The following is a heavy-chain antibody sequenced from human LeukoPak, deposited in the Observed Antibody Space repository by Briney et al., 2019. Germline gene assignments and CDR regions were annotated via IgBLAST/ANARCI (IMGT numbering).Heavy chain of an antibody. V-gene: IGHV4-34*01. Sequence: PSETLSLTCTVSGGSISSYYWSWIRQPPGKGLEWIGEINHSGSTNYNPSLKSRVTISVDTSKNQFSLKLSSVTAADTAVYYCARTAGGYVWGSYRQFGLDYWGQGTLVTVSS. CDR3: ARTAGGYVWGSYRQFGLDY. J-gene: IGHJ4*02. D-gene: IGHD3-16*02. CDR1: GGSISSYY. CDR2: INHSGST.